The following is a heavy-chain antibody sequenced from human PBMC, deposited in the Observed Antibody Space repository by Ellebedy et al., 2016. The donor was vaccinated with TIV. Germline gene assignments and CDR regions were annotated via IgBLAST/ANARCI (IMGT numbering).Heavy chain of an antibody. V-gene: IGHV4-31*03. CDR3: ARGGGNDSSGYYYPLDY. J-gene: IGHJ4*02. CDR2: IYYSGST. CDR1: GGSISSGGYY. Sequence: SETLSLXXTVSGGSISSGGYYWSWIRQHPGKGLEWIGYIYYSGSTYYNPSLKSRVTISVDTSKNQFSLKLSSVTAADTAVYYCARGGGNDSSGYYYPLDYWGQGTLVTVSS. D-gene: IGHD3-22*01.